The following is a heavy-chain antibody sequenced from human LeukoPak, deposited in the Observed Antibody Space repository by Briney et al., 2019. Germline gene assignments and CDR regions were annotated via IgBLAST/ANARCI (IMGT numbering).Heavy chain of an antibody. J-gene: IGHJ4*02. CDR1: GFTFSSYW. CDR2: IKNDGSEK. CDR3: ATADWFSFDF. V-gene: IGHV3-7*04. D-gene: IGHD3-9*01. Sequence: GGSLRLSCAASGFTFSSYWMSWVRQAPGKGLEWVATIKNDGSEKNYVDSVKGRFTISRDNAKNSLYLQMSGLRAEDTAVYFCATADWFSFDFWGQGTLVTVSS.